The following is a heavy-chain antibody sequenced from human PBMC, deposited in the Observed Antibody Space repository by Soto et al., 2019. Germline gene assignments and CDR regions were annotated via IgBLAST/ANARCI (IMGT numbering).Heavy chain of an antibody. D-gene: IGHD4-17*01. Sequence: SETLSLTCTVSGGSISSGGYYWSWIRQHPGKGLEWIGYIYYSGSTYYNPSLKSRVTISVDTSKNQFSLKLSSVTAADTAVYYCASYPHDYGDPGFDYWGQGTLVTVSS. CDR3: ASYPHDYGDPGFDY. CDR1: GGSISSGGYY. J-gene: IGHJ4*02. CDR2: IYYSGST. V-gene: IGHV4-31*03.